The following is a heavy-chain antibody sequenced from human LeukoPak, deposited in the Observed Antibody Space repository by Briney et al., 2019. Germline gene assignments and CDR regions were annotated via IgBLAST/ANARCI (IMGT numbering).Heavy chain of an antibody. J-gene: IGHJ4*02. CDR3: ARWEEYSSPGGFDY. D-gene: IGHD6-6*01. V-gene: IGHV4-59*01. CDR2: IYNSGST. Sequence: SETLSLTCTVSGGFISTYYWTWIRQAPGKGLEWIGYIYNSGSTNYNPSLKSRVTISVDTSKNQFSLKLSSVTAADTAVYYCARWEEYSSPGGFDYWGQGTLVTVSS. CDR1: GGFISTYY.